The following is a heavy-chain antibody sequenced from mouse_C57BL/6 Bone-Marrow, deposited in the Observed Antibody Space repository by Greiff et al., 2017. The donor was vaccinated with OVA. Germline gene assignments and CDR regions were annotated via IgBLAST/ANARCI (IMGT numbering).Heavy chain of an antibody. Sequence: VQLQQSGPGLVQPSQSLSITCTVSGFSLTSYGVHWVRQSPGKGLEWLGVIWSGGSTDYNAAFISRLSISKDNSKSQVFFKMNSLQADDTAIYYCARDNYYGNYDWFAYWGQGTLVTVSA. CDR3: ARDNYYGNYDWFAY. V-gene: IGHV2-2*01. J-gene: IGHJ3*01. D-gene: IGHD2-1*01. CDR2: IWSGGST. CDR1: GFSLTSYG.